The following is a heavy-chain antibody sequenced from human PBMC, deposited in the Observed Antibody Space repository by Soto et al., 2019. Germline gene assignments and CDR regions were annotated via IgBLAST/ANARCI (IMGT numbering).Heavy chain of an antibody. Sequence: ASVKVSCKASGYTFTGYYIHWVRQAPGQGLEWMGWINPNSGGTNYAQKFQGRVTMTRDTSIGTAYMELSRLRSDDTAVYYCARRGYYYHTTAYKFAYWGQGTLVTVSS. CDR1: GYTFTGYY. V-gene: IGHV1-2*02. CDR2: INPNSGGT. D-gene: IGHD3-22*01. CDR3: ARRGYYYHTTAYKFAY. J-gene: IGHJ4*02.